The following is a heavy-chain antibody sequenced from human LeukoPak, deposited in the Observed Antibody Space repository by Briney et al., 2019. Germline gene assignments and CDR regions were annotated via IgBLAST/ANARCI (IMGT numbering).Heavy chain of an antibody. CDR2: INYGGST. CDR1: GGSIGGYY. D-gene: IGHD1-14*01. CDR3: SRHVAQPWFDP. Sequence: SETLSLTCTVSGGSIGGYYWSWIRQPPGKGLEWIGIINYGGSTNSSPSLKSRVTISEDTSKNHFSLKLNSVTAADTAVYYCSRHVAQPWFDPWGQGTLVTVSS. V-gene: IGHV4-59*08. J-gene: IGHJ5*02.